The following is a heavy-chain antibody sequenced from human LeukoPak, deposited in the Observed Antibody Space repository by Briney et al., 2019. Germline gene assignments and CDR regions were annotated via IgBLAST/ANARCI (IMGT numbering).Heavy chain of an antibody. CDR2: IYYSGST. CDR3: ARGDREIQGGSYFRYYFDY. D-gene: IGHD1-26*01. Sequence: SETLSLTCTVSGGSISSYYWSWIRQPPGKGLEWIGYIYYSGSTYYNPSLKSRVTISVDTSKNQFSLKLSSVTAADTAVYYCARGDREIQGGSYFRYYFDYWGQGTLVTVSS. V-gene: IGHV4-30-4*01. J-gene: IGHJ4*02. CDR1: GGSISSYY.